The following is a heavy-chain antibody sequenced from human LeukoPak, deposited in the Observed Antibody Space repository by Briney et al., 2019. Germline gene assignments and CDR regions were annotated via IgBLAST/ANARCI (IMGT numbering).Heavy chain of an antibody. D-gene: IGHD6-13*01. CDR2: INWNGGST. J-gene: IGHJ2*01. CDR1: GFTFDDYG. V-gene: IGHV3-20*04. CDR3: VRQFPQAAAGAAWYFDL. Sequence: GGSLRLSCAASGFTFDDYGMSWVRQAPGKGLEWVSGINWNGGSTGYADSVKGRFTISRDNAKNSLYLQMSSLSVEDTAMYYCVRQFPQAAAGAAWYFDLWGRGTLVTVSS.